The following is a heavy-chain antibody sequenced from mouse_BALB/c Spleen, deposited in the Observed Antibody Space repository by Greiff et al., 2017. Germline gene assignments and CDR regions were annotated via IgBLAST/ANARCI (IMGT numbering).Heavy chain of an antibody. CDR3: AREPDEGYDRFAY. CDR2: ISYDGSN. CDR1: GYSINSGYY. Sequence: ASGPGLVKPSQSLSLSCSVTGYSINSGYYWYWLRQLPGNKLEWMGFISYDGSNNSNPSLKNLITITRDTSKNQLFLKLNAVTTEDTATYDCAREPDEGYDRFAYWGQGTLVTVSA. D-gene: IGHD2-2*01. V-gene: IGHV3-6*02. J-gene: IGHJ3*01.